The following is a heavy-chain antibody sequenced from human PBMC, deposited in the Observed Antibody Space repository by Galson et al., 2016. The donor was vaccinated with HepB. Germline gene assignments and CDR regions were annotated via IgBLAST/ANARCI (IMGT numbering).Heavy chain of an antibody. CDR1: GFTFRNYG. CDR2: IWSDGSIK. Sequence: SGFTFRNYGMPWVRQAPGKGLEWVALIWSDGSIKHNADSVKGRFTISRDNSESTVYLQMNSLRVEDTAVYYCARDLLCGRPTYYYYYYTDVWGQGTTVTVSS. CDR3: ARDLLCGRPTYYYYYYTDV. V-gene: IGHV3-33*01. D-gene: IGHD3-16*01. J-gene: IGHJ6*02.